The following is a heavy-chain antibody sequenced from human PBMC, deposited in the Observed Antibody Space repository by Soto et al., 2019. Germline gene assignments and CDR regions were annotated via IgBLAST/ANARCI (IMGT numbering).Heavy chain of an antibody. CDR3: ARDLSSNWFDP. CDR2: ISYDGSNK. V-gene: IGHV3-30-3*01. J-gene: IGHJ5*02. CDR1: GFTFSGYA. Sequence: QAGGSLRLSCAASGFTFSGYAMHWVRQAPGQGLEWVAFISYDGSNKFYADSVKGRFTISRDNSKNTLFLQMNSLRAEDTAVYYCARDLSSNWFDPWGQGNMVTVSS.